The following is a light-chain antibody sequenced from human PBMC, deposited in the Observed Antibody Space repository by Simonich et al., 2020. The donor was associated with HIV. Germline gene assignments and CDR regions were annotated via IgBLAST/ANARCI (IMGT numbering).Light chain of an antibody. V-gene: IGKV4-1*01. CDR3: QQYFSTPRT. CDR2: WAS. CDR1: RSVLYSSNNKNY. J-gene: IGKJ1*01. Sequence: DIVMTQSPDSLAVSLGERATINCKSSRSVLYSSNNKNYFAWYQQKPGQPPKLLIYWASTRESGVPDRFSGSGSGTDFTLTISSLQAEDVAVYYCQQYFSTPRTFGQGTKVEIK.